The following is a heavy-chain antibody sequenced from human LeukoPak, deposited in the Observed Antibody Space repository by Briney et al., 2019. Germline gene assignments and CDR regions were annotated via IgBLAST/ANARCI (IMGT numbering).Heavy chain of an antibody. D-gene: IGHD2-8*01. J-gene: IGHJ4*02. CDR2: IKQDGSEK. V-gene: IGHV3-7*05. CDR3: VVSDY. Sequence: GGSLRLSCAVSGFTFSHYWMNWVRQAPGKGLEWVASIKQDGSEKYYVDSVKGRFTISRDNAKNSLYLQMNSLRAEDTAVYFCVVSDYWGQGILVTVSS. CDR1: GFTFSHYW.